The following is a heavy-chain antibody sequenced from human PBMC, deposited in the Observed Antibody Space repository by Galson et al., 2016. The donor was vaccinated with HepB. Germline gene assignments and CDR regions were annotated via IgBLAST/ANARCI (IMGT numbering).Heavy chain of an antibody. CDR1: GYLFNSYD. Sequence: SVKVSCKASGYLFNSYDINWMRQATGQGLEWMGWMKPRSGNTVYAQKFQGRVTMTRETSITTAYLELTSLSPEDTAVYFCARALSPPNDYGNWRFDPWGQGTLVTASS. CDR3: ARALSPPNDYGNWRFDP. D-gene: IGHD4-11*01. J-gene: IGHJ5*02. V-gene: IGHV1-8*01. CDR2: MKPRSGNT.